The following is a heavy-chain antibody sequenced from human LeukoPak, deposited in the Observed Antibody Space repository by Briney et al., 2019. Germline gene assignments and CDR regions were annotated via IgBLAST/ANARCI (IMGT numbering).Heavy chain of an antibody. Sequence: SETLSLTCTVPSGSIRGYYWSWIRQPPGKGLEWIGYIYYSGSTNYNPSLKSRVTISVDTSKNQFSLKLSSVTAADTAVYYCARFRRDGYNYEAFDIWGQGTMVTVSS. D-gene: IGHD5-24*01. V-gene: IGHV4-59*01. CDR3: ARFRRDGYNYEAFDI. CDR2: IYYSGST. J-gene: IGHJ3*02. CDR1: SGSIRGYY.